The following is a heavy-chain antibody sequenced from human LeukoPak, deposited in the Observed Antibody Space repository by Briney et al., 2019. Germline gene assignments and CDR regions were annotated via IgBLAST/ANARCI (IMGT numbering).Heavy chain of an antibody. CDR1: GYTFTNYR. V-gene: IGHV5-51*01. CDR2: IYPGDSDT. J-gene: IGHJ5*02. Sequence: GESLRISCKASGYTFTNYRTGWVRQMPGKGLEWMGIIYPGDSDTRYSPSFQGQVTISADKSINTAYLQWSSLKASDTAMYYCALAVPKYFDPWGQGTLVTVSS. D-gene: IGHD2-15*01. CDR3: ALAVPKYFDP.